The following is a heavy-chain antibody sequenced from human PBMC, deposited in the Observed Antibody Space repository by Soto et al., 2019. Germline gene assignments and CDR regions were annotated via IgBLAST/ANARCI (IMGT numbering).Heavy chain of an antibody. V-gene: IGHV4-30-2*01. CDR3: AREPYCSGGSCYPDY. J-gene: IGHJ4*02. Sequence: QLQLQESGSGLVKPSQTLSLTCAVSGGSISSGGYSWSWIRQPPGKGLEWIGYIYHSGSTYYNPSLKSRVTISVDRSKNQFSLKLSSVTAADTAVYYCAREPYCSGGSCYPDYWGQGTLVTVSS. CDR2: IYHSGST. CDR1: GGSISSGGYS. D-gene: IGHD2-15*01.